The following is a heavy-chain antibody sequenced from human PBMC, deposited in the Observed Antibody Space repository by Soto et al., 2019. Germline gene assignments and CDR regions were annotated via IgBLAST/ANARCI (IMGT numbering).Heavy chain of an antibody. V-gene: IGHV3-7*01. Sequence: GSLRLSCAASGFTFCSYWMNWVRQAPGKGLEWVANINQDGNEDNLLDSVKGRFTISRDNAKNSLFLQMNSLRVDDTAVYYCARTGDGHHDFLDYWGQGALVTVSS. D-gene: IGHD1-1*01. CDR1: GFTFCSYW. CDR2: INQDGNED. CDR3: ARTGDGHHDFLDY. J-gene: IGHJ4*02.